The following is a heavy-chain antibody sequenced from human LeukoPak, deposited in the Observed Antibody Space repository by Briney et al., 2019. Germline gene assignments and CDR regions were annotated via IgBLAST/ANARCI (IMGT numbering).Heavy chain of an antibody. CDR3: ARAPKNLWVAVAARSYYGMDV. CDR2: INHSGCN. Sequence: PSETLSLTCAVYGEFFSGYYWSWLRHPPGKALEWIVEINHSGCNNYNPSLKSRVTLAVDTSNNQCSLKMSSVTAADTAVYYCARAPKNLWVAVAARSYYGMDVWGQGTTVTVSS. CDR1: GEFFSGYY. J-gene: IGHJ6*02. V-gene: IGHV4-34*01. D-gene: IGHD6-19*01.